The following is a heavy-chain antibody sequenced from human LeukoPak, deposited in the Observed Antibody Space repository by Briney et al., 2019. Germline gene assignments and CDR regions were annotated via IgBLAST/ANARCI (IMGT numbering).Heavy chain of an antibody. CDR3: ARVRTTVTGSAYYFDY. D-gene: IGHD4-17*01. J-gene: IGHJ4*02. CDR2: INPSGGST. CDR1: GYTFTSYY. V-gene: IGHV1-46*01. Sequence: GASVKVSCKASGYTFTSYYMHWVRQAPGQGLEWMGIINPSGGSTSYAQKFQGRVTMTRDTSTSTVYMELSSLRSEDTAVYYCARVRTTVTGSAYYFDYWGQGTLVTVSS.